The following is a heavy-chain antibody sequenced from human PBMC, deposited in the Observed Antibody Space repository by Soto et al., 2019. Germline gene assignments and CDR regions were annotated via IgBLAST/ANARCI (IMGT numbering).Heavy chain of an antibody. Sequence: SGGSLRLSCAASGFTFSSYGMHWVRQAPGKGLEWVAVISYDGSNKYYADSVKGRFTISRDNSKNTLYLQMNSLRAEETAVYYCAKDRGPDRAVAGLVHWGQGTLVTVSS. V-gene: IGHV3-30*18. CDR2: ISYDGSNK. CDR1: GFTFSSYG. CDR3: AKDRGPDRAVAGLVH. J-gene: IGHJ4*02. D-gene: IGHD6-19*01.